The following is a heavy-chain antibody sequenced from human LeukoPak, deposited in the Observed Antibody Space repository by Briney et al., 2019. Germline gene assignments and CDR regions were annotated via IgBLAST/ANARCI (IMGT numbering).Heavy chain of an antibody. CDR1: GFRFSGYW. CDR3: VRGHTGTIFGVVPVNPLGY. CDR2: IQGDERSA. J-gene: IGHJ4*02. V-gene: IGHV3-74*01. Sequence: GGSLRLSCEGSGFRFSGYWMHWVRQAPGKGLVWVSRIQGDERSASYGDSVRGRFTISKDNAKNILYLQMDSLRVEDTAVYYCVRGHTGTIFGVVPVNPLGYWGQGTLVTVSS. D-gene: IGHD3-3*01.